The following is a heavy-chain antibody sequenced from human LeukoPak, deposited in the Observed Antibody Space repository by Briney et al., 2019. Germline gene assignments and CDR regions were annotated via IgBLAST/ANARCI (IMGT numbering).Heavy chain of an antibody. Sequence: GGSLRLSCAASGFTFDDYAMPWVRQAPGKGLEWVSGISWNSGSIDYADSVKGRFTISRDNAKNSLYLQMNSLRPEDTALYYCAKDTYYYGSGSYPPSYYYFYMDVWGKGTTVTVSS. CDR2: ISWNSGSI. CDR1: GFTFDDYA. CDR3: AKDTYYYGSGSYPPSYYYFYMDV. D-gene: IGHD3-10*01. J-gene: IGHJ6*03. V-gene: IGHV3-9*01.